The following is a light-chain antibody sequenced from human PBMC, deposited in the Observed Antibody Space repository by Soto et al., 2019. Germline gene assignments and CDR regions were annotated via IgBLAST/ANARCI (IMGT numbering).Light chain of an antibody. V-gene: IGLV1-44*01. CDR1: SSNIGRDN. J-gene: IGLJ3*02. Sequence: QTVVTQPPSASGTPGQRVTISCSGSSSNIGRDNVNWYQQLPGTAPKPLIYSTKQRPSGVPDRFSGSKSGTSASLAISGLQSEDEADYYCATWDGSLNGWVFGGGTKVTVL. CDR3: ATWDGSLNGWV. CDR2: STK.